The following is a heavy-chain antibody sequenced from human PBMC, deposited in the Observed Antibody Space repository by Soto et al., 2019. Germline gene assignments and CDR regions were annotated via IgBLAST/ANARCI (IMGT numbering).Heavy chain of an antibody. CDR1: GYTFTSYG. J-gene: IGHJ3*02. CDR3: ARDNDYGDPNGAFDI. V-gene: IGHV1-18*01. Sequence: QVQLVQSGAEVKKPGASVKVSCKASGYTFTSYGISWVRQAPGQGLEWMGWISAYNGNTNYAQKLQGRVTMTTDTSTSTDYMELRSLRSADTAVYYCARDNDYGDPNGAFDIWGQGTMVTVSS. D-gene: IGHD4-17*01. CDR2: ISAYNGNT.